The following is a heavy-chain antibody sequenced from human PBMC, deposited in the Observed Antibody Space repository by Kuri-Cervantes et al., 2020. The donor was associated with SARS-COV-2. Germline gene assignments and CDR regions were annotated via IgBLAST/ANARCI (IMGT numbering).Heavy chain of an antibody. V-gene: IGHV3-23*01. CDR1: GFTFSGSA. CDR3: AKDASTGYILTGHVVDY. CDR2: ISGSGGST. J-gene: IGHJ4*02. Sequence: GGSLRLSCAASGFTFSGSAMHWVRQAPGKGLEWVSAISGSGGSTYYADSVKGRFTISRDNSKNTLYLQMNSLRAEDTAVYYCAKDASTGYILTGHVVDYWGQGTLVTVSS. D-gene: IGHD3-9*01.